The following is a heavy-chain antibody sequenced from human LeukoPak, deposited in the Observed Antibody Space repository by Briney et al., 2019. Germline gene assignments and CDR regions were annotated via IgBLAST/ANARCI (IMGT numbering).Heavy chain of an antibody. Sequence: GESLRISCKGSGYSFTSYWISWVRQMPGKGLEWMGRIDPSDSYTNYSPSFQGHVTISADKSISTAYLQWSSLKASDTAMYYCARHVGNDYYYYGMDVWGQGTTVIVSS. CDR2: IDPSDSYT. J-gene: IGHJ6*02. V-gene: IGHV5-10-1*01. D-gene: IGHD4-23*01. CDR1: GYSFTSYW. CDR3: ARHVGNDYYYYGMDV.